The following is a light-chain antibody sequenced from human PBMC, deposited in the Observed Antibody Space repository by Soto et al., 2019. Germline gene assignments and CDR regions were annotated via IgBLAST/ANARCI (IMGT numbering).Light chain of an antibody. CDR2: TAS. CDR1: QGISSH. CDR3: QQYGSDPLT. V-gene: IGKV1-8*01. Sequence: AIRMTQSPASFSASTGDRVTITCRASQGISSHFAWYQVKPGKAPRLLIHTASYLESGVPARFGGSGSGTDFTLTISSLQSEDFAVYYCQQYGSDPLTFGGGTKVEIK. J-gene: IGKJ4*02.